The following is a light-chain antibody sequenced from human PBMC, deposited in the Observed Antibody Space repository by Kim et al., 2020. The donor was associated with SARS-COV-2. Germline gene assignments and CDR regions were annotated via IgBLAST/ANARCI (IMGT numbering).Light chain of an antibody. CDR1: QSVSSN. V-gene: IGKV3D-15*01. Sequence: LSVSPGERATLSCRASQSVSSNLAWYQKKPGQAPRLVIYGASTRAAGVPARFSGSVSGAEFTLTISNLQPEDCAVYYCQQYNKWMYTFGQGTKLEI. CDR3: QQYNKWMYT. J-gene: IGKJ2*01. CDR2: GAS.